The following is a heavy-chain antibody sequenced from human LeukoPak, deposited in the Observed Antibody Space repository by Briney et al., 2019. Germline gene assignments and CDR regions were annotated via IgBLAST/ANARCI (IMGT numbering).Heavy chain of an antibody. CDR3: ARWDSGGWYDWLDY. V-gene: IGHV3-21*01. Sequence: GGSLRLSCAASGFTFSSYSMNWVRQAPGKGLEWVSSISSSSSYIYYADSVKGRFTISRDNAKNSLYLQMNSLRAEDTAVYYCARWDSGGWYDWLDYWGQGTLVTVSS. CDR1: GFTFSSYS. CDR2: ISSSSSYI. D-gene: IGHD6-19*01. J-gene: IGHJ4*02.